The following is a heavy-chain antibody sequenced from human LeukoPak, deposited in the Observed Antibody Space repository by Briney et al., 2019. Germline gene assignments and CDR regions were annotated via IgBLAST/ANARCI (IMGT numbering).Heavy chain of an antibody. CDR1: GGSISSYY. J-gene: IGHJ3*02. CDR2: IYYSGST. CDR3: AKLETMYSSGWYGAFDI. Sequence: PYETLPLTCTVSGGSISSYYWSWIRQPPGKGLEWIGYIYYSGSTNYNPSLKTPVNISVDTSKNQFSLKLSSVTAADTAVYYCAKLETMYSSGWYGAFDIWGQGTLVTVSS. V-gene: IGHV4-59*01. D-gene: IGHD6-19*01.